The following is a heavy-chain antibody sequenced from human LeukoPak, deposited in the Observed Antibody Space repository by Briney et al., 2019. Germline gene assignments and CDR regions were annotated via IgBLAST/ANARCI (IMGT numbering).Heavy chain of an antibody. CDR3: ARLWFGGRGPNWYFDL. V-gene: IGHV4-38-2*01. D-gene: IGHD3-10*01. CDR2: IDHSGTT. CDR1: ADSISSGHY. Sequence: SETLSLTCSVSADSISSGHYWGWIRQPPGKGLEWIGSIDHSGTTYYNPSLKSRVTISVDTSKNQFSLKLSSVTAADTAVYYCARLWFGGRGPNWYFDLWGRGTLVTVSS. J-gene: IGHJ2*01.